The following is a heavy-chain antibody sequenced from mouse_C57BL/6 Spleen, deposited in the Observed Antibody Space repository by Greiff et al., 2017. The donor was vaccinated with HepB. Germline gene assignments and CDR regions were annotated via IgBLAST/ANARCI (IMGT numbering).Heavy chain of an antibody. V-gene: IGHV5-6*01. D-gene: IGHD1-1*01. CDR2: ISSGGSYT. CDR1: GFTFSSYG. J-gene: IGHJ4*01. Sequence: EVQVVESGGDLVKPGGSLKLSCAASGFTFSSYGMSWVRQTPDKRLEWVATISSGGSYTYYPDSVKGRFTISRDNAKNTLYLQMSSLKSEDTAMYYCAREGTTVVARENYYAMDYWGQGTSVTVSS. CDR3: AREGTTVVARENYYAMDY.